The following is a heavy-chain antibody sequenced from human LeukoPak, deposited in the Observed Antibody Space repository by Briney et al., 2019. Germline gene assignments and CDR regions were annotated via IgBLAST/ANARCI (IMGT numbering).Heavy chain of an antibody. J-gene: IGHJ4*02. CDR3: ARQGGSFLSNFDY. Sequence: GESLKISCKGSGYSFTTYWIGWVRQMPGKGLEWMGIIYPGDSDASYSPSFQGQVTISADKSISTAHLQWSSLKASDTAMYYCARQGGSFLSNFDYWGQGTLVTVSS. D-gene: IGHD1-26*01. CDR2: IYPGDSDA. V-gene: IGHV5-51*01. CDR1: GYSFTTYW.